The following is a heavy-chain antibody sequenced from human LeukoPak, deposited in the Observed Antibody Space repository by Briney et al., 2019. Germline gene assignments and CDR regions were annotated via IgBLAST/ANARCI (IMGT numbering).Heavy chain of an antibody. CDR3: ARVSRYYDPPHDAFDI. CDR2: FDPEDGET. Sequence: ASVKVSCKVSGYTLTELSMHWVRQAPGKGLEWMGGFDPEDGETIYARKFQGRVTMTEDTSTDTAYMELSSLRSEDTAVYYCARVSRYYDPPHDAFDIWGQGTMVTVSS. D-gene: IGHD3-3*01. CDR1: GYTLTELS. V-gene: IGHV1-24*01. J-gene: IGHJ3*02.